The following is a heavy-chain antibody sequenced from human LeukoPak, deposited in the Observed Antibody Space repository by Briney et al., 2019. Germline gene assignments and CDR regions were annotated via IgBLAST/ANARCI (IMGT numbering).Heavy chain of an antibody. CDR2: ICSVGTNT. V-gene: IGHV3-33*06. CDR3: AKDAQRRFDYGNSLDK. D-gene: IGHD4-11*01. Sequence: GGSLRLSCATSGFTFSNYGMHWVRQAPGKGLEWVAVICSVGTNTYYADPVKGRFTITRDNIQRTVYLQMNSLRAEDTAVYCGAKDAQRRFDYGNSLDKWGQGTLVTVSS. J-gene: IGHJ4*02. CDR1: GFTFSNYG.